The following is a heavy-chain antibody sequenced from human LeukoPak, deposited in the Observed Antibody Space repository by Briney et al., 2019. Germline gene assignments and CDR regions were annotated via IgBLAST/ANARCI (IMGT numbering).Heavy chain of an antibody. J-gene: IGHJ4*02. CDR2: VRYDGSNK. CDR3: TKEMADRREAFDY. D-gene: IGHD6-6*01. CDR1: GFTFSSYA. Sequence: GGSLRLSCAASGFTFSSYAMSWVRQAPGKGLEWVAFVRYDGSNKYYADSVKGRFTISRDNSKNTLYLQMNSLRAEDTAVYYCTKEMADRREAFDYWGQGTLATVSS. V-gene: IGHV3-30*02.